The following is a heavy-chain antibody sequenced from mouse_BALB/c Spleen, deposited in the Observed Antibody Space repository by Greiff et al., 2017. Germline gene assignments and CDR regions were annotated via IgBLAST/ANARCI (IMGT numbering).Heavy chain of an antibody. Sequence: QVQLQLSGAELARPGASVKLSCKASGYTFTSYWMQWVKQRPGQGLEWIGAIYPGDGDTRYTQKFKGKATLTADKSSSTAYMQLSSLASEDSAVYYCARLGDYYGYFDYWGQGTTLTVSS. CDR2: IYPGDGDT. J-gene: IGHJ2*01. CDR3: ARLGDYYGYFDY. D-gene: IGHD1-1*01. V-gene: IGHV1-87*01. CDR1: GYTFTSYW.